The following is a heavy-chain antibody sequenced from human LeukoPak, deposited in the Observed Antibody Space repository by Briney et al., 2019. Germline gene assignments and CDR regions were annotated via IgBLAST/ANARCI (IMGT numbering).Heavy chain of an antibody. CDR2: IYSGGST. CDR1: GFTVSSNY. V-gene: IGHV3-53*05. Sequence: AGGSLRLSCAASGFTVSSNYMSWVRQAPGKGLEWVSVIYSGGSTYYADSVKGRFTISRDNSKNTLYLQMNSLRAEDTAVYYCAREGGYSYGRRDYYYYYMDVWGKGTTVTVSS. D-gene: IGHD5-18*01. J-gene: IGHJ6*03. CDR3: AREGGYSYGRRDYYYYYMDV.